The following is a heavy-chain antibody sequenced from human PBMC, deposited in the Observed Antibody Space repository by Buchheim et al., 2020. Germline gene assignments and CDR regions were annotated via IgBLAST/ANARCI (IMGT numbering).Heavy chain of an antibody. V-gene: IGHV3-33*01. CDR1: GFTFSGHG. Sequence: QVQLVESGGGVVQPGRSLRLSCAASGFTFSGHGMHWFRQPPGRGLEWVAVIWWDGSTKYYADFMKGRFTISRDNSKNMLYLQMDSLRVDDTAVYYCARWGDSKRPDYWGQGTL. J-gene: IGHJ4*02. CDR3: ARWGDSKRPDY. CDR2: IWWDGSTK. D-gene: IGHD2-21*02.